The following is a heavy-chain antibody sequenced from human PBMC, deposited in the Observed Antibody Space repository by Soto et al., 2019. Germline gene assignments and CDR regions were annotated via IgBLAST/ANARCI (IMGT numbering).Heavy chain of an antibody. Sequence: QVQLVQSGAEVKKPGASVKVSCKASGYTFTSYGISWVRQAPGQGLEWMGWISAYNGNTNYAQKLQGRVTMTTDTSTSRAYMELRSRRSDDAAVYYCARYCSGGSRRSYYYYYYMDVWGKGTTVTVSS. J-gene: IGHJ6*03. V-gene: IGHV1-18*01. CDR3: ARYCSGGSRRSYYYYYYMDV. CDR1: GYTFTSYG. CDR2: ISAYNGNT. D-gene: IGHD2-15*01.